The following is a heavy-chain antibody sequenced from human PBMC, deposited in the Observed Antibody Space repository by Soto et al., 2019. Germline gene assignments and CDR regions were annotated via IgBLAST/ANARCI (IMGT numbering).Heavy chain of an antibody. V-gene: IGHV3-21*01. CDR3: AREEVSRPNTYHGLDV. J-gene: IGHJ6*02. CDR1: GFTFNTYT. Sequence: EVQLVESGGGLVKPGGSLRLSCAASGFTFNTYTMNWVRQAPGKGLEWVSSISSRSIYIYYADSVTGRFTISRDDARNSLYLQMKSLRAEDTAVYYCAREEVSRPNTYHGLDVWGQGTTVTVSS. CDR2: ISSRSIYI.